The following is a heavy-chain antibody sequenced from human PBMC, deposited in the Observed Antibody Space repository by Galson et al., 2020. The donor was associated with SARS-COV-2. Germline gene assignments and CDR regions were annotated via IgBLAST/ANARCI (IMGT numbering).Heavy chain of an antibody. CDR3: ARVGTSSSGWEAYYFDY. CDR1: GYSFTSYW. V-gene: IGHV5-51*01. J-gene: IGHJ4*02. Sequence: GESLKISCKGSGYSFTSYWIGWVRQMPGKGLEWMGIIYPGDSDTRYSPSFQGQVTISADKSISTAYLQWSSLKASDTAMYYCARVGTSSSGWEAYYFDYLGQGTLVTVSS. CDR2: IYPGDSDT. D-gene: IGHD6-19*01.